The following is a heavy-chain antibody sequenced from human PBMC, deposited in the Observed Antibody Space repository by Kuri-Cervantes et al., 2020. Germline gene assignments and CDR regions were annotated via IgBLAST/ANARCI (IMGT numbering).Heavy chain of an antibody. V-gene: IGHV3-21*01. Sequence: GESLKISCAASGFTFTSYSMNWVRQAPGKGLEWVSSISNSNTYIYYADSVKGRFTISRDTAKNSVFLQMNSLRAEDTAVYYCAKDSQRWTQGGIDWGQGTLVTVSS. D-gene: IGHD4-23*01. J-gene: IGHJ4*02. CDR1: GFTFTSYS. CDR3: AKDSQRWTQGGID. CDR2: ISNSNTYI.